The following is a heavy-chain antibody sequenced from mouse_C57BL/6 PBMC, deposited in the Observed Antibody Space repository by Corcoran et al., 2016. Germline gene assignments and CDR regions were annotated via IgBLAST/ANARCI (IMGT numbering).Heavy chain of an antibody. CDR1: GYAFRSYW. J-gene: IGHJ3*01. V-gene: IGHV1-80*01. CDR2: IYPGDGDT. D-gene: IGHD3-2*02. CDR3: ARGTAQAWFAY. Sequence: QVQLQLSWSELVKPGASVKISCKPSGYAFRSYWMNWVKQRPGKGVEWIGQIYPGDGDTNYNGKFKGKATLTADKSSSTAYMQLSSLTSEDSAVYFCARGTAQAWFAYWGQGTLVTVSA.